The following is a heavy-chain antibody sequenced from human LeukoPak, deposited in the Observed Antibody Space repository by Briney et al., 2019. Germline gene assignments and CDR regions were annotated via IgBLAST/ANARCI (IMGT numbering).Heavy chain of an antibody. D-gene: IGHD7-27*01. CDR1: GGTFSSNT. J-gene: IGHJ4*02. Sequence: ASVKVSCKASGGTFSSNTISWVRQAPGQGLEWMGWMNPDTGNTVYAQKFQGRVTMTWDTSISTAYMELGSLRSEDTAVYYCARGRPTNLGGIYWGQGTLVTVSS. V-gene: IGHV1-8*02. CDR2: MNPDTGNT. CDR3: ARGRPTNLGGIY.